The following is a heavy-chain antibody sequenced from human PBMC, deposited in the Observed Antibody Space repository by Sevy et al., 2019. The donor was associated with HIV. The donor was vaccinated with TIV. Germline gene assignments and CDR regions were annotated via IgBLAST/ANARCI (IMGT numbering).Heavy chain of an antibody. CDR1: GFTFSSYW. CDR2: IDSDGRDS. D-gene: IGHD6-13*01. J-gene: IGHJ4*02. CDR3: ARQGDSSSWYGVRY. Sequence: GGSLRLSCAASGFTFSSYWMHWVRQAPGKGLVWVSRIDSDGRDSIYADSVKGRFTISRDNANNTLYLQRNSLRVEDTAVYYCARQGDSSSWYGVRYWGQGTLVTVSS. V-gene: IGHV3-74*01.